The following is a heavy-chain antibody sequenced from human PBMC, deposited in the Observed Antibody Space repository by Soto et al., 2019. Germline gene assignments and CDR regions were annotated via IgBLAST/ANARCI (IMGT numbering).Heavy chain of an antibody. J-gene: IGHJ4*02. CDR3: ARAPRGNYGYPPYFDY. CDR2: IYYSGST. Sequence: PSETLSLTCTVSGGSISSYYWSWIRQPPGKGLEWIGYIYYSGSTNYNPSLKSRVTISVDTSKNQFSLKLSSVTAADTAVFSCARAPRGNYGYPPYFDYWGQGTLVTVSS. CDR1: GGSISSYY. V-gene: IGHV4-59*01. D-gene: IGHD3-10*01.